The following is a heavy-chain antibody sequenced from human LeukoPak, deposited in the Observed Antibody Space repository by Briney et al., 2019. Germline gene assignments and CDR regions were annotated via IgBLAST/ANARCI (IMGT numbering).Heavy chain of an antibody. J-gene: IGHJ6*03. Sequence: TGGSLRLSCAASGFTFSYYSMNWVRQAPGRGLEWVSCISSSSSLIFYSDSVRGRFTISRDNAKNLLYLHVNSLRVEDTAVYYCAKVDRGDYSSSPVPYYNYYMNVWGKGTTVTVSS. CDR2: ISSSSSLI. CDR1: GFTFSYYS. D-gene: IGHD6-13*01. V-gene: IGHV3-21*01. CDR3: AKVDRGDYSSSPVPYYNYYMNV.